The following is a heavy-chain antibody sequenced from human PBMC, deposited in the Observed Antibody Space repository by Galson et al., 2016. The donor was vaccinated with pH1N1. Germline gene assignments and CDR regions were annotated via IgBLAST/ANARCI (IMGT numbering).Heavy chain of an antibody. J-gene: IGHJ4*01. V-gene: IGHV4-59*01. D-gene: IGHD2-2*03. CDR2: IRYNGNT. CDR3: VRGALDMTSTLDIYYLDY. CDR1: GGSISSYH. Sequence: TLSLTCTVSGGSISSYHWNWIRQPPGKGLEWIGHIRYNGNTNSHPSLRSRVSMSVDPSRSQFSLTLTSVIAADTAMYYCVRGALDMTSTLDIYYLDYWGQGILVTVSS.